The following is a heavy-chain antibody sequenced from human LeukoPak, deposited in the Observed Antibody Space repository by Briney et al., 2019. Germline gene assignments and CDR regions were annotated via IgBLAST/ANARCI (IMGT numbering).Heavy chain of an antibody. CDR2: IMPIFGAT. D-gene: IGHD4-23*01. CDR1: GYSFSTHG. CDR3: ARVATVGSLDN. Sequence: SVKVSCKASGYSFSTHGIRWGRQAPGQGLEGMGGIMPIFGATNYAQKFQGRLTITTDRSTSTAYMELNNLSSEDTALYYCARVATVGSLDNWGQGTLVTVSS. V-gene: IGHV1-69*05. J-gene: IGHJ4*02.